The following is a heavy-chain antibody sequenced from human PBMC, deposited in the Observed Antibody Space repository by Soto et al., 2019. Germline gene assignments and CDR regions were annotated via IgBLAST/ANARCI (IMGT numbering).Heavy chain of an antibody. Sequence: SETLSLTCTVSGGSISSGDYYWSWIRQPPGKGLEWIGYIYYSGSTYYNPSLKSRVTISVDTSKNQFSLKLSSVTAADTAVYYCARGPGITIFGVVIIGDYYYYGMDVWGQGTTVTVSS. V-gene: IGHV4-30-4*01. J-gene: IGHJ6*02. D-gene: IGHD3-3*01. CDR3: ARGPGITIFGVVIIGDYYYYGMDV. CDR2: IYYSGST. CDR1: GGSISSGDYY.